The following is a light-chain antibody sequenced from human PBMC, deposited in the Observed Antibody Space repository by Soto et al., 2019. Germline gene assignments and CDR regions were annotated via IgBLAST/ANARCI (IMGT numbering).Light chain of an antibody. CDR1: QSISSY. J-gene: IGKJ1*01. Sequence: DIQMTQSPSSLSASVGDRVTITCRASQSISSYLHWYQQKPGKAPKLLIYGASSLQSGVPSRFSGSGSGTDFTLTISSLQPEDFATYYCQQSYSTPWTFGQETKVEIK. CDR2: GAS. V-gene: IGKV1-39*01. CDR3: QQSYSTPWT.